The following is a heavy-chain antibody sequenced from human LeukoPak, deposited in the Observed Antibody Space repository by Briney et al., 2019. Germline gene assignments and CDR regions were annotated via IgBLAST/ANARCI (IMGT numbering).Heavy chain of an antibody. V-gene: IGHV1-69*13. CDR1: GGTFSSYA. Sequence: SVKVSCKASGGTFSSYAISWVRQAPGQGLEWMGGIIPIFGTANYAQKSQGRVTITADESTSTAYMELSSLRSEDTAVYYCASSVGVSYYGGYYYGMDVWGQGTTATVSS. J-gene: IGHJ6*02. CDR3: ASSVGVSYYGGYYYGMDV. D-gene: IGHD3-16*01. CDR2: IIPIFGTA.